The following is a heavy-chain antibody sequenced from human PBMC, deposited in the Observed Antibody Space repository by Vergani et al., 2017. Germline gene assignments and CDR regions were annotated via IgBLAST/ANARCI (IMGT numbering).Heavy chain of an antibody. J-gene: IGHJ5*02. CDR1: GFTFHQYG. CDR2: TWYDGNNK. D-gene: IGHD1-14*01. V-gene: IGHV3-33*01. Sequence: QVQLVESGGGVVQPGRSLRLSCAASGFTFHQYGMPWVRQAPGKGLEWVAVTWYDGNNKQYADSVKGRFTLSRDTSKSTMYLQMNSLRDEDTGVYYCARDLRLLYNRFDPWGQGTLVTVSS. CDR3: ARDLRLLYNRFDP.